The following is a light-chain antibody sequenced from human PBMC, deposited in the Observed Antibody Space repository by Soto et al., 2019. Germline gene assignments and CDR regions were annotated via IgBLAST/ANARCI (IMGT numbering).Light chain of an antibody. J-gene: IGLJ3*02. CDR2: INSDGSH. Sequence: QPVLTQSPSASASLGASVKLTCTLSSGHSSYAIAWHQQQPDKGPRYLMKINSDGSHTKGDGIPHRFSGSSSGAERYLTISSLQSEDEADYYCQTWGTGIWVFGGGTKLTVL. V-gene: IGLV4-69*01. CDR3: QTWGTGIWV. CDR1: SGHSSYA.